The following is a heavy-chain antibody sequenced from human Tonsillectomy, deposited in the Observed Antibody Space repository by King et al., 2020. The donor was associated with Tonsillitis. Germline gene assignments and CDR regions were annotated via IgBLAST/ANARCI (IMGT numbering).Heavy chain of an antibody. CDR3: ARSLTIFGTADC. V-gene: IGHV5-51*01. CDR1: GYSFGNYW. J-gene: IGHJ4*02. Sequence: QLVQSGAEVKKPGESLKISCSGSGYSFGNYWIAWVRQMPRKGLEWMGIIYPIDSDTTSSPSFQGQVFISADKSINTAYLHWSRLQASDTAVYYCARSLTIFGTADCWGQGTVVTVSS. CDR2: IYPIDSDT. D-gene: IGHD3-3*01.